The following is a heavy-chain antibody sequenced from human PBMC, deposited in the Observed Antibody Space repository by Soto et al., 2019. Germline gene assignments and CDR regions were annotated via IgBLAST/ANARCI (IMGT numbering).Heavy chain of an antibody. J-gene: IGHJ5*01. V-gene: IGHV1-69*01. D-gene: IGHD3-10*01. Sequence: QVQLVQSGTEVKKPGSSAKVSCKASGGTFSNYVISWVRQAPGQGLEWMGGIIPLFGTTDYAKKFQGRIAITREEPTTKAYMDLGGWRLRDRAVYFWEMDLGSGGLSVAWGKGT. CDR3: EMDLGSGGLSVA. CDR1: GGTFSNYV. CDR2: IIPLFGTT.